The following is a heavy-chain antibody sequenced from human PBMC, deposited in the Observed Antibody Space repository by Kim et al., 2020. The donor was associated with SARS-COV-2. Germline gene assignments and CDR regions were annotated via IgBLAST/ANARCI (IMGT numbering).Heavy chain of an antibody. CDR1: GFTFSSYW. Sequence: GGSLRLSCAASGFTFSSYWMHWVRQAPGKGLEWVSRINSDGSSTSYADSVKGRFTISRDNAKNTLYLQMNSLRAEDTAVYYCAREVVAADYYYYGMDVCGQGATVTVSS. V-gene: IGHV3-74*01. J-gene: IGHJ6*01. CDR2: INSDGSST. CDR3: AREVVAADYYYYGMDV. D-gene: IGHD2-15*01.